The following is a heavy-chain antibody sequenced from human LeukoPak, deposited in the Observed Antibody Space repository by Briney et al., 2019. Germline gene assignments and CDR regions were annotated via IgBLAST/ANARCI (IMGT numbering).Heavy chain of an antibody. Sequence: SETLSLTCAVYGGPFSGYYWSWIRQPPGKGLEWIGEINHSGSTNYNPSLKSRVTISVDTSKNQFSLKLSSVTAADTAVYYCARVGRERYYYDSSGYYPNWFDPWGQGTLVTVSS. J-gene: IGHJ5*02. D-gene: IGHD3-22*01. V-gene: IGHV4-34*01. CDR3: ARVGRERYYYDSSGYYPNWFDP. CDR2: INHSGST. CDR1: GGPFSGYY.